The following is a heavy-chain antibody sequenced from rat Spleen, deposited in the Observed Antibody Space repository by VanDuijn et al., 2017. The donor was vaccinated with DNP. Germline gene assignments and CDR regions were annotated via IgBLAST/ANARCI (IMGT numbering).Heavy chain of an antibody. Sequence: EVQVVESGGGLVQPGRSLKLSCAASGFAFSHYAMAWVRQAPAKGLEWVASISNSGDGTYYQDSVKGRFTISRDNAKNTLFLQMDSLRSEDTATYYCATSGYGYDGYPFAYWGHGTLVTVSS. J-gene: IGHJ3*01. CDR2: ISNSGDGT. CDR1: GFAFSHYA. V-gene: IGHV5S13*01. CDR3: ATSGYGYDGYPFAY. D-gene: IGHD1-12*03.